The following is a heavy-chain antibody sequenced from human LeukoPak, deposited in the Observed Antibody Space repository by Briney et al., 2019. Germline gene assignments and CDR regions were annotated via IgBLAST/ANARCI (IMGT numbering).Heavy chain of an antibody. CDR2: IYYSGST. CDR1: GGSFSDYY. J-gene: IGHJ2*01. V-gene: IGHV4-34*01. Sequence: SETLSLTCAVYGGSFSDYYWSWIRQPPGKGLEWIGSIYYSGSTYYNPSLKSRVTISVDTSKNQFSLKLSSVTAADTAVYYCARRGSGSWYFDLWGRGTLVTVSS. D-gene: IGHD3-10*01. CDR3: ARRGSGSWYFDL.